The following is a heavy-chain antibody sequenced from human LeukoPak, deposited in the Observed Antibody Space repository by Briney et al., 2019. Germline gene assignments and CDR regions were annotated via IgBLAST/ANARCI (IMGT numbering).Heavy chain of an antibody. CDR1: GLTFSSYG. CDR3: AKEEQYSYAI. V-gene: IGHV3-30*18. J-gene: IGHJ4*02. CDR2: ISYDGSNK. Sequence: GGSLRLSCAASGLTFSSYGMHWLRQAPGKGLEWVAVISYDGSNKYYADSVKGRFTIARDNSKNTLCLQMNSLRAEDTAVYYCAKEEQYSYAIWGQGTLVTVSS. D-gene: IGHD5-18*01.